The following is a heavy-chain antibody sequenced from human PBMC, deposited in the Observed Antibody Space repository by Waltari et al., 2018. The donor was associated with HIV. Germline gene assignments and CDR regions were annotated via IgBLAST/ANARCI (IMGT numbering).Heavy chain of an antibody. Sequence: EVQLVESGGGLVQPGGSLRLSCAASGFTFSSYEMTWVRQAPGKGREWVSYISRSGSTIHYADSVKGRFTISRDNAKNSLYLRMNSLRAEDTAVYYCARAHITMIRGGNAFDIWGQGTMVTVSS. CDR1: GFTFSSYE. D-gene: IGHD3-10*01. V-gene: IGHV3-48*03. CDR3: ARAHITMIRGGNAFDI. CDR2: ISRSGSTI. J-gene: IGHJ3*02.